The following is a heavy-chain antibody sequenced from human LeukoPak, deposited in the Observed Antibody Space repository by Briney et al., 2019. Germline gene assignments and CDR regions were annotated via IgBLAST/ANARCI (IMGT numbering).Heavy chain of an antibody. CDR2: IYYTGST. CDR1: GGSISGYY. D-gene: IGHD6-6*01. V-gene: IGHV4-59*08. CDR3: ARYISSGLDY. Sequence: KASETLSLTCTVSGGSISGYYWRWIRQPPGKGLEWIGHIYYTGSTSYNPSLKSRVTISVDTSKNQFSLKLSYVNAADTAVYYCARYISSGLDYWGQGTLVTVSS. J-gene: IGHJ4*02.